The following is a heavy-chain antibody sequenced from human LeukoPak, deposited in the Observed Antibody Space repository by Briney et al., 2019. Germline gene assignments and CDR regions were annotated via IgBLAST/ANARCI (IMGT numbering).Heavy chain of an antibody. CDR2: INRSGST. D-gene: IGHD3-22*01. J-gene: IGHJ5*02. V-gene: IGHV4-34*01. Sequence: SETLSLTCAVYGGSFSGYYWSWIRQPPGKGLEWIGEINRSGSTNYNPSLKSRVTISVDTSKNQFSLKLSSVTAADTAVYYCARGYYYDSPTSGFDPWGQGTLVTVSS. CDR3: ARGYYYDSPTSGFDP. CDR1: GGSFSGYY.